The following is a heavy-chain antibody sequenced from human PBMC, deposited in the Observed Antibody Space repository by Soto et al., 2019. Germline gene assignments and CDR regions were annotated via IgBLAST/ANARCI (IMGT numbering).Heavy chain of an antibody. CDR3: ARGRGISGWYSYYYGMDV. Sequence: SETLSLTCTVSGGSISMYYWRWIRHPPGKGLEWIGYIYYSGSTNYNPSLKSRVTISVDTSKNQFSLKLSSVTAADTAVYYCARGRGISGWYSYYYGMDVWGQGTTVTVSS. V-gene: IGHV4-59*01. CDR2: IYYSGST. CDR1: GGSISMYY. J-gene: IGHJ6*02. D-gene: IGHD6-19*01.